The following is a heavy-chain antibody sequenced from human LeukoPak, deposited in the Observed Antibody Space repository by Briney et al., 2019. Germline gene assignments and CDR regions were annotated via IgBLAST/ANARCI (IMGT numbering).Heavy chain of an antibody. V-gene: IGHV4-39*01. J-gene: IGHJ3*02. D-gene: IGHD3-16*02. CDR3: ATVYDYVWGSYRPRDAFDI. CDR2: IYYSGST. Sequence: SETLSLTCTVSGGSISSSSYYWGWLRQPPGKGLEWIGSIYYSGSTYYNPSLKSRVTISVDTSKNQFSLKLSSVTAADTAVYYCATVYDYVWGSYRPRDAFDIWGQGTMVTVSS. CDR1: GGSISSSSYY.